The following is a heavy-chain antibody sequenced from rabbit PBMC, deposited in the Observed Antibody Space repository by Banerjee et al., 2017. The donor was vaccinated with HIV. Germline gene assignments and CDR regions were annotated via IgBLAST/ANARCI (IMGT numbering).Heavy chain of an antibody. CDR3: ARSVGSNYYYGMDL. V-gene: IGHV1S40*01. D-gene: IGHD4-2*01. CDR2: GNT. Sequence: GNTYYASWAKGRFTISKTSSTTVTLQMTSLTAADTATYFCARSVGSNYYYGMDLWGPGTLVTVS. J-gene: IGHJ6*01.